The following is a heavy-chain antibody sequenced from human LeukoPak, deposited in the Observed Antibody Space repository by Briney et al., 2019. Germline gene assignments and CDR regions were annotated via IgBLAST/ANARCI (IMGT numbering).Heavy chain of an antibody. Sequence: GGSLRLSCAASGFTFSNYWMHWVRQAPGKGLVWVSRISPDGSSTTYADSVKGRFTVSRDNAKNSLYLQMNSLRAEDTAVYYCARENYYTSGSFSYWYFDLWGRGTLVTVSS. V-gene: IGHV3-74*01. CDR2: ISPDGSST. CDR1: GFTFSNYW. J-gene: IGHJ2*01. CDR3: ARENYYTSGSFSYWYFDL. D-gene: IGHD3-10*01.